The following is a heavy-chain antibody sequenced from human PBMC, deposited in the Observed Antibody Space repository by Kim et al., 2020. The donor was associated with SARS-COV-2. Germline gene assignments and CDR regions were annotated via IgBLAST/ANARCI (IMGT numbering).Heavy chain of an antibody. D-gene: IGHD3-10*01. CDR1: GINFQISW. CDR2: IKAKTDRAVT. J-gene: IGHJ5*02. V-gene: IGHV3-15*01. CDR3: AIGFYGAFYH. Sequence: GGSLRLSCVASGINFQISWMSWVRQPPGKGLEWLGFIKAKTDRAVTAFAAPVEGRFAISSDDSKNTLYLQMNSLQTGDIAVYSCAIGFYGAFYHWGHGT.